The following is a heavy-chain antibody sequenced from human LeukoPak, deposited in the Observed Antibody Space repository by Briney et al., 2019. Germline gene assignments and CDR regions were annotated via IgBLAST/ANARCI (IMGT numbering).Heavy chain of an antibody. Sequence: GGSLRLSCAASGFTFSSYSMNWVRQAPGKGLEWVSYIISSSSTIYYADSVKGRFTISRDNAKSSLYLQMNSLRAEDTAVYYCARGGNYYNEAFDIWGQGTMVTVSS. J-gene: IGHJ3*02. CDR2: IISSSSTI. CDR1: GFTFSSYS. CDR3: ARGGNYYNEAFDI. D-gene: IGHD1-26*01. V-gene: IGHV3-48*01.